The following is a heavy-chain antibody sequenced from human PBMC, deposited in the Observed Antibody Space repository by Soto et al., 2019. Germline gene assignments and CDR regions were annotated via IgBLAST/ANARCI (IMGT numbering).Heavy chain of an antibody. CDR3: TRDSGWVAQY. CDR2: MSGGGDKT. J-gene: IGHJ4*02. V-gene: IGHV3-23*01. CDR1: GFTFSSYA. Sequence: PGGSLRLSCAASGFTFSSYAMSWVRQAPGKGLEWVSGMSGGGDKTYYADSVRGRFTISGDNAKNILYLQMTSLRVEDTAVYFCTRDSGWVAQYWGQGALVTVSS. D-gene: IGHD4-4*01.